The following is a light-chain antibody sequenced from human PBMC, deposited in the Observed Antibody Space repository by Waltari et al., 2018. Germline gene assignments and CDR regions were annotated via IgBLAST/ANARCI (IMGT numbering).Light chain of an antibody. CDR1: SGSVSTNYY. CDR2: STN. CDR3: VLYMGSGISQ. V-gene: IGLV8-61*01. Sequence: QTVVTHEPSFSVSPGWTVTLTCGLSSGSVSTNYYPSWYQQTPGQAPRTLIYSTNTRSSGVPDRFSGSILGNKAALTITGAQADDESDYYCVLYMGSGISQFGGGTKLTVL. J-gene: IGLJ2*01.